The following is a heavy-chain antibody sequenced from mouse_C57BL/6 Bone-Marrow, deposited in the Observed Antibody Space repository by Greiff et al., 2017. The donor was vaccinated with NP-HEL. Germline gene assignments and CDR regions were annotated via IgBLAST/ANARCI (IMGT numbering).Heavy chain of an antibody. CDR1: GYTFTNYW. CDR2: IYPGGGYT. CDR3: ARRGSSYEHAMDY. Sequence: QVQLQQSGAELVRPGTSVKMSCKASGYTFTNYWIGWAKQRPGHGLEWIGDIYPGGGYTNYNEKFKGKATLTADKSSSTAYMQFSSLTSEDSAIYYCARRGSSYEHAMDYWGQGTSVTVSS. V-gene: IGHV1-63*01. D-gene: IGHD1-1*01. J-gene: IGHJ4*01.